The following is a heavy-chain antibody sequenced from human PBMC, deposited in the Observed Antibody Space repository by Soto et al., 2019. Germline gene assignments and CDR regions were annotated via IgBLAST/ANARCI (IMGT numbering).Heavy chain of an antibody. CDR2: IYHSGST. D-gene: IGHD3-16*02. V-gene: IGHV4-31*03. CDR3: ERGGTYHELVPDN. Sequence: QVQLQESGPGLVKPSQTLSLTCTVSGASISSGVYYWNWIRQHPGKVLEWIGYIYHSGSTYYSPSLKSRGTIAVDTSKSQFALKLTSVTAADTAVYDCERGGTYHELVPDNWGHGTLVTVSS. J-gene: IGHJ4*01. CDR1: GASISSGVYY.